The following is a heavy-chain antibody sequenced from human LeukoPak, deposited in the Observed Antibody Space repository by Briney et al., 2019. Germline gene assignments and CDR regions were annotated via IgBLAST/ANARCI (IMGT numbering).Heavy chain of an antibody. CDR3: AREVPYDSSRYYQPFDY. CDR2: INPSGGST. V-gene: IGHV1-46*01. J-gene: IGHJ4*02. D-gene: IGHD3-22*01. Sequence: VASVKVSCKASGYTFTSYYMHWVRQAPGQGLEWMGIINPSGGSTSYAQKFQGRVTMTRDMSTSTVYMDLSSLRSDDTAVYYCAREVPYDSSRYYQPFDYWGQGTLVTVSS. CDR1: GYTFTSYY.